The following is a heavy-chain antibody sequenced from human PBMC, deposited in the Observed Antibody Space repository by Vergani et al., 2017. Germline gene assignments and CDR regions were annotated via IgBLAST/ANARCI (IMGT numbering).Heavy chain of an antibody. D-gene: IGHD2-2*01. Sequence: QVQLVQSGSELKKPGASVKVSCKASGYTFTSYAMNWVRQAPGQGLEWMGWINTNTGNPTYAQGFTGRFVFSLDTSVSTAYLQISSLKAEDTAVYYCARGSPSAFLPVCSSTSCYYNWFDPWGQGTLVTVSS. CDR1: GYTFTSYA. CDR3: ARGSPSAFLPVCSSTSCYYNWFDP. J-gene: IGHJ5*02. CDR2: INTNTGNP. V-gene: IGHV7-4-1*02.